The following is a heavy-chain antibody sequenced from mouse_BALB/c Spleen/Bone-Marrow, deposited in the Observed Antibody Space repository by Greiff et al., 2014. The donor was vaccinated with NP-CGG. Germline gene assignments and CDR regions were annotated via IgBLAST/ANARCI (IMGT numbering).Heavy chain of an antibody. V-gene: IGHV14-3*02. CDR2: IDPANGNT. J-gene: IGHJ4*01. CDR1: GFNIKDTY. Sequence: EVKLMESGAELVKPGASVKLSCTASGFNIKDTYMHWVKQRPEQGLVWIGRIDPANGNTKYDPKFQGKATITADTSSNTAYLQLSSLTSEDTAVYYCARWEYYAMDYWGQGTSVTVSS. D-gene: IGHD4-1*01. CDR3: ARWEYYAMDY.